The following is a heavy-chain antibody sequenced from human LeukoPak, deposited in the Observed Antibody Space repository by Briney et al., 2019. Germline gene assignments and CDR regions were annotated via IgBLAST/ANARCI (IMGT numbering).Heavy chain of an antibody. Sequence: ASVKVSCKASGYTFGAYYMYWVRQAPGQGLEWMGWIRPNSGGTNYTQKFQGRVTMTRDTSISTAYMELSRLRSDDTAVYYCARDSGMDYYDSSGYYYVLLRNWGQGTLITVSS. V-gene: IGHV1-2*02. CDR2: IRPNSGGT. CDR3: ARDSGMDYYDSSGYYYVLLRN. CDR1: GYTFGAYY. D-gene: IGHD3-22*01. J-gene: IGHJ4*02.